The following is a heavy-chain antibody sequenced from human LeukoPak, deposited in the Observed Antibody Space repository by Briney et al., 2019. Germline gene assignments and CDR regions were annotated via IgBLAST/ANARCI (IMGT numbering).Heavy chain of an antibody. Sequence: ASVKVSCKASGYTFTNNFMHWVRQAPGQGLEWMGIINPSGDNTWYAQKFQGRVTMTRDMSTSTVYMELSSLRSEDTAVYYCARGDQSSGPYYFDYWGQGTLVTVSS. V-gene: IGHV1-46*01. CDR2: INPSGDNT. D-gene: IGHD6-19*01. J-gene: IGHJ4*02. CDR3: ARGDQSSGPYYFDY. CDR1: GYTFTNNF.